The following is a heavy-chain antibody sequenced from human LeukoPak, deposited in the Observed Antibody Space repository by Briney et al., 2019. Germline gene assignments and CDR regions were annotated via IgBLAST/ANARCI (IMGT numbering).Heavy chain of an antibody. CDR3: VTNPIGGTNY. CDR2: IINDGSSV. V-gene: IGHV3-74*01. J-gene: IGHJ4*02. D-gene: IGHD1-7*01. CDR1: GFMFSYDW. Sequence: GGSLRLSCAASGFMFSYDWMHWARHTSGKVLMWVSRIINDGSSVSYEDSVKGRFSISRDNAKNTLYLQMNSLRDEDTGVYYCVTNPIGGTNYWGQGTLVTVSS.